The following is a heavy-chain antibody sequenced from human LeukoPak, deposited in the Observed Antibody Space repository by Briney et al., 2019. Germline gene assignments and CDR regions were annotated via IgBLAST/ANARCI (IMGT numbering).Heavy chain of an antibody. D-gene: IGHD3-16*02. CDR1: GFTSSSYG. J-gene: IGHJ3*02. Sequence: GGSLRLSCAASGFTSSSYGMHWVREAPGKLVEWVAVIRYDGRNKFYADSLKGRFIIARDNSKNTLYLPMNSVTAEDTAVYYCARVNRGDAFDIWGQGTLVTVSS. CDR3: ARVNRGDAFDI. CDR2: IRYDGRNK. V-gene: IGHV3-33*01.